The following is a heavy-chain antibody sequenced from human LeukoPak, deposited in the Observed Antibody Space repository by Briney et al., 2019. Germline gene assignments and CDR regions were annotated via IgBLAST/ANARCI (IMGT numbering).Heavy chain of an antibody. J-gene: IGHJ6*02. D-gene: IGHD5-12*01. V-gene: IGHV1-18*01. CDR1: GYTFTSYG. CDR2: ISAYNGNT. Sequence: GASLKVSCKASGYTFTSYGISWVRQAPGQGLEWVGCISAYNGNTSYAQKIQGRVTMTTDTSTSTAYMELRSLRSDNTAVYYCARDGYGDDYYYYYGMDGWGQGTTVTVSS. CDR3: ARDGYGDDYYYYYGMDG.